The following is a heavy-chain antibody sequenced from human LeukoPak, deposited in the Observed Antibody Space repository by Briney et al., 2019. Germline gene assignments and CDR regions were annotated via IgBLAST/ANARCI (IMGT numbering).Heavy chain of an antibody. CDR2: ISGSGGST. Sequence: GGSLRLSCAASGFTFSSYAMSWVRQAPGKGLEWVSAISGSGGSTYYADSVKGRFTISRDNSKNTLYLQMNSLRAEDTAVYYCAKDGSGSYYVWYFDYWGQGTLVTVSS. CDR1: GFTFSSYA. J-gene: IGHJ4*02. D-gene: IGHD1-26*01. CDR3: AKDGSGSYYVWYFDY. V-gene: IGHV3-23*01.